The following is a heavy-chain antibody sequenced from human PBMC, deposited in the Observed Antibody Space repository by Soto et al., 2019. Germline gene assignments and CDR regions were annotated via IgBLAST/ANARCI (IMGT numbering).Heavy chain of an antibody. J-gene: IGHJ4*02. CDR2: IDPSDSQT. CDR1: GYSFAGYW. Sequence: GESLKISCKGSGYSFAGYWITWVRQKPGKGLEWMGRIDPSDSQTYYSPSFRGHVTISATKSITTVFLQWSSLRASDTAMYYCARQIYDSDTGPNFQYYFDSWGQGTRSPLL. CDR3: ARQIYDSDTGPNFQYYFDS. V-gene: IGHV5-10-1*01. D-gene: IGHD3-22*01.